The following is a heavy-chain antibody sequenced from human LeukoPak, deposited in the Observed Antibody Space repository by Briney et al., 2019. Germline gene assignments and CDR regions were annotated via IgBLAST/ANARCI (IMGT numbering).Heavy chain of an antibody. Sequence: PGGSLRLSCAASGFTFSSYWMHWVRQAPGKGLVWVSRINSDGSSTSYADSVEGRFTISRDNAKNTLYLQMNSLRAEDTAVYYCAREPAARGGRSIAVADDAFDIWGQGTMVTVSS. CDR1: GFTFSSYW. J-gene: IGHJ3*02. CDR2: INSDGSST. CDR3: AREPAARGGRSIAVADDAFDI. V-gene: IGHV3-74*01. D-gene: IGHD6-19*01.